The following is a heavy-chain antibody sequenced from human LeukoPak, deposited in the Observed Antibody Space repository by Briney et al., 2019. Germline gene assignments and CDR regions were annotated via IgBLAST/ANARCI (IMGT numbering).Heavy chain of an antibody. CDR1: GFTFSSYG. CDR3: AKGRGTMIVVVRGGLDY. D-gene: IGHD3-22*01. CDR2: ISYDGSNK. V-gene: IGHV3-30*18. Sequence: GGSLRLSCAASGFTFSSYGMHWVRQAPGKGLEWVAVISYDGSNKYYADSVKGRFTTSRDNSKNTLYLQMNSLRAEDTVVYYCAKGRGTMIVVVRGGLDYWGQGTLVTVSS. J-gene: IGHJ4*02.